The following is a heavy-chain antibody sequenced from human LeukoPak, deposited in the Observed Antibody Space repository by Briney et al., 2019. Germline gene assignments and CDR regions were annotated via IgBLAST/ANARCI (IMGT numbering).Heavy chain of an antibody. CDR3: AKARAGDITAAFNY. Sequence: EGSLRLSCAASGFTFNTYAMSWVRQAPGKGLEWVSGITSGANTYYADSVKGRFTISRDNSENTLNLQMNSLRAEDTAIYYCAKARAGDITAAFNYWGQGTLVTVSS. J-gene: IGHJ4*02. V-gene: IGHV3-23*01. CDR1: GFTFNTYA. CDR2: ITSGANT. D-gene: IGHD6-13*01.